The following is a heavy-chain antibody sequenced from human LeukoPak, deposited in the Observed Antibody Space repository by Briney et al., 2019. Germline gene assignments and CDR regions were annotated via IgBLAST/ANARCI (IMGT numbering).Heavy chain of an antibody. Sequence: PGGSLRLSCAASGFTFSTYWMHWVRQAPGKGLVWVSRISSDGSGTTYADSVKGRFTISKDNAKNTLYLQMNSLRAEDTALYYCARVQHSSSWYIDYWGQGTLVTVSS. CDR2: ISSDGSGT. D-gene: IGHD6-13*01. CDR3: ARVQHSSSWYIDY. V-gene: IGHV3-74*01. J-gene: IGHJ4*02. CDR1: GFTFSTYW.